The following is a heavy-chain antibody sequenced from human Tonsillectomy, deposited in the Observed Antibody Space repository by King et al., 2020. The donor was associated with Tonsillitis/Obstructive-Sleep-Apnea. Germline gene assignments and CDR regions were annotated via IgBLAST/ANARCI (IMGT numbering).Heavy chain of an antibody. Sequence: QLQESGPGLVKPSETLSLTCTVSGGSISSYYWSWMRQPPGKGLEWIGYIYYSGSTNYNPSLNSRVTISVDTSKNQFSLKLSSVTAADTAVYYCARDMVLEAGGDAFEIWGQGTMVTVSS. CDR2: IYYSGST. D-gene: IGHD2-8*01. V-gene: IGHV4-59*01. J-gene: IGHJ3*02. CDR1: GGSISSYY. CDR3: ARDMVLEAGGDAFEI.